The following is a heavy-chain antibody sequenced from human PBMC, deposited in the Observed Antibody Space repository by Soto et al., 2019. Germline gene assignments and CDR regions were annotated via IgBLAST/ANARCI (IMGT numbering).Heavy chain of an antibody. J-gene: IGHJ5*02. CDR2: INPNSGGT. CDR1: GYTFTGYY. D-gene: IGHD2-2*01. V-gene: IGHV1-2*02. Sequence: ASVKVSCKASGYTFTGYYMHWVRRAPGQGLEWMGWINPNSGGTNYAQKFQGRVTMTRDTSISTAYMELSRLRSDDTAVYYCARDLGYCSSTSCLVNWFDAWGQGTLVTVLL. CDR3: ARDLGYCSSTSCLVNWFDA.